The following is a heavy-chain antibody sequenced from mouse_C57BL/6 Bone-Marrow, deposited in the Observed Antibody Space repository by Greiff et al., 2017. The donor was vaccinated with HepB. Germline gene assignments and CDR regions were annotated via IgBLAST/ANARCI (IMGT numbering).Heavy chain of an antibody. CDR2: IYPGDGDT. CDR3: ARGFAY. J-gene: IGHJ3*01. CDR1: GHAFSSSW. V-gene: IGHV1-82*01. Sequence: QVQLKESGPELVKPGASVKISCKASGHAFSSSWMNWVKQRPGKGLEWIGRIYPGDGDTNYNGKFKGKATLTADKSSSTAYMQLSSLTSEDSAVYFCARGFAYWGQGTLVTVSA.